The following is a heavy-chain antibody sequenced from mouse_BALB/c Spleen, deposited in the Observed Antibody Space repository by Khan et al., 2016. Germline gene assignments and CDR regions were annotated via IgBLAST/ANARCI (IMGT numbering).Heavy chain of an antibody. J-gene: IGHJ2*01. D-gene: IGHD1-1*01. V-gene: IGHV9-3*02. CDR1: GYTFTKYG. Sequence: QIQLVQSGPELKKPGETVKISCKASGYTFTKYGVNWVKQAPGKDLKWMGWINTNTGEPTYAEEFKGRFAFSLDSSASTASLQINNLKNEDTATXFCAGDDGNGLYFDCWGQGTTLTVSS. CDR2: INTNTGEP. CDR3: AGDDGNGLYFDC.